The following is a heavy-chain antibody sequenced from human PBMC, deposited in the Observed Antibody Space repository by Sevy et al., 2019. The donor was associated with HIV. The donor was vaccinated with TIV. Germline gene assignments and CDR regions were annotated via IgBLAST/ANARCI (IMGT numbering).Heavy chain of an antibody. Sequence: SETLSLTCAVYGGSFSGYYWSWIRQPPGKGLEWIGEINHSGSTNYNPSLKSRVTISVYTSKNQFSLKLSSVTAADTAVYYCARGKAAAGPPRGKYYFDYWGQGTLVTVSS. CDR1: GGSFSGYY. D-gene: IGHD6-13*01. V-gene: IGHV4-34*01. CDR3: ARGKAAAGPPRGKYYFDY. J-gene: IGHJ4*02. CDR2: INHSGST.